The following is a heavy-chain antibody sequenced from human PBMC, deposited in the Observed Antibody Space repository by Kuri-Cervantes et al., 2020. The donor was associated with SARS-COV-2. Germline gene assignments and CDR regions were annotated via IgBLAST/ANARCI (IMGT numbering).Heavy chain of an antibody. V-gene: IGHV4-34*01. D-gene: IGHD2-2*02. Sequence: SETLSLTCAVYGGSFSGYYWSWIRQPPGKGLEWIGEINHSGSTNYNPSLKSRVTVSVDTSKNQFSLKVNSVTAADTAVYYCARGRVDCSRTICYIDGMDVWGQGTTVTVSS. CDR3: ARGRVDCSRTICYIDGMDV. CDR2: INHSGST. J-gene: IGHJ6*02. CDR1: GGSFSGYY.